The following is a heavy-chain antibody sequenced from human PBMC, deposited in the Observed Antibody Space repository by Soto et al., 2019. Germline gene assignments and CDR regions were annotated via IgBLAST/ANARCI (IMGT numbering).Heavy chain of an antibody. V-gene: IGHV3-23*01. J-gene: IGHJ4*02. CDR2: ISGSGGST. D-gene: IGHD3-9*01. CDR3: AKSRLRYFDWLFLY. CDR1: GFTFSSYA. Sequence: GGSLRLSCTASGFTFSSYAMSWVRQAPGKGLEWVSAISGSGGSTYYADSVKGRFTISRDNSKNTLYLQMNSLRAEDTAVYYCAKSRLRYFDWLFLYWGQGTLVTVSS.